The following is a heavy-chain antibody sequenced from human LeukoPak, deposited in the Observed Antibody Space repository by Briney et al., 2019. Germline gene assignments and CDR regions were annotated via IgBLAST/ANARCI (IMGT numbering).Heavy chain of an antibody. CDR1: GGSISSYY. CDR3: ASRLGTTVTLDY. J-gene: IGHJ4*02. V-gene: IGHV4-59*01. CDR2: IYYSGST. D-gene: IGHD4-17*01. Sequence: SETLSLTCTVSGGSISSYYWSWIRQPPGKGLEWIGYIYYSGSTNYNPSLKSRVTISVDTSKNQFSLKLSSVTAADTAVYYCASRLGTTVTLDYWGQGTLVTVSS.